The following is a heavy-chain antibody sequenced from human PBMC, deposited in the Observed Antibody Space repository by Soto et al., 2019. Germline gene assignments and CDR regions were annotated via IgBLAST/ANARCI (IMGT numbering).Heavy chain of an antibody. CDR3: ARDHITMVRGVILKETNWFDP. J-gene: IGHJ5*02. V-gene: IGHV1-18*01. D-gene: IGHD3-10*01. CDR1: GYTFTSYG. Sequence: QVQLVQSGAEVKKPGASVKVSCKASGYTFTSYGISWVRRAAGQGLEWMGWISAYNGNTNYAQKLQGRVTMTTDTSTSTAYMEMRSLRSDDTAVYYCARDHITMVRGVILKETNWFDPWGQGTLVTVSS. CDR2: ISAYNGNT.